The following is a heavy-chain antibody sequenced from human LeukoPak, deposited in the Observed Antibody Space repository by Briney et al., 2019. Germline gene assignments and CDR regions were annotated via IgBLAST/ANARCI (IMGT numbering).Heavy chain of an antibody. CDR2: ISYDGSNK. CDR1: GFTFSSYG. V-gene: IGHV3-30*18. Sequence: GRSLRLSCAASGFTFSSYGMHWVRQAPGKGLEWVAVISYDGSNKYYADSVKGRFTISRDNSKNTLFLQMNNLRAGDTAVYYCAKGAAPGRDVFDIWGQGTMVTVSS. D-gene: IGHD1-26*01. CDR3: AKGAAPGRDVFDI. J-gene: IGHJ3*02.